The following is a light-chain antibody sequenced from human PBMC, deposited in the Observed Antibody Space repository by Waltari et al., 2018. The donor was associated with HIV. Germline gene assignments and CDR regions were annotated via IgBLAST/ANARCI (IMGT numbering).Light chain of an antibody. Sequence: EIVLTQSPVTLSLSPGERATLSRRASQSMSNYLAWYQQMPGQAPKLLIYDASNRATGIPARFSGSGSGSDFTLTISSLEPEDFAVYYCQQRGDWPLTFGGGTKVEIK. V-gene: IGKV3-11*01. J-gene: IGKJ4*01. CDR3: QQRGDWPLT. CDR2: DAS. CDR1: QSMSNY.